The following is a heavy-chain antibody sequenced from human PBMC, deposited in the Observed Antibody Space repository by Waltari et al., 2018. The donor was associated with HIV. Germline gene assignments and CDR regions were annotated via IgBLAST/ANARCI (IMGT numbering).Heavy chain of an antibody. J-gene: IGHJ1*01. CDR3: ARYNYYDSSGPGSFQH. CDR2: INHSGST. D-gene: IGHD3-22*01. Sequence: QVQLQQWGAGLLKPSETLSLTCAVYGGSFSGYYWSCIRQPPGKGLEWIGEINHSGSTNYNPSLKSRVTISVDTSKNQFSLKLSSVTAADTAVYYCARYNYYDSSGPGSFQHWGQGTLVTVSS. V-gene: IGHV4-34*01. CDR1: GGSFSGYY.